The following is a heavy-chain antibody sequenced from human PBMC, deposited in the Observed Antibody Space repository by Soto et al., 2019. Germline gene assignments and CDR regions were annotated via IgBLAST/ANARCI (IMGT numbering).Heavy chain of an antibody. D-gene: IGHD1-26*01. Sequence: SVKVSCKASGGTFSSYAISWVRQAPGQGLEWMGGIIPMFDTANYAQKFQGRVTITADESTSTAYMELSSLRSEDTAVYYCARRMGTTHPDYDYGMDVWGQGTTVTVSS. CDR1: GGTFSSYA. CDR2: IIPMFDTA. J-gene: IGHJ6*02. V-gene: IGHV1-69*13. CDR3: ARRMGTTHPDYDYGMDV.